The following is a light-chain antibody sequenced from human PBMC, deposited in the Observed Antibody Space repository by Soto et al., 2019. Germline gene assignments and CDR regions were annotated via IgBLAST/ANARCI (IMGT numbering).Light chain of an antibody. CDR3: QHYGLSAIFT. Sequence: EIVLTQSPGTLSLSPGERATLSCRASQSLSSNYLAWYQQKPGQAPRLLIYGASSRASGIPDRFSGSGSGTDFTLTISSLEPEDFAVYYCQHYGLSAIFTLGPGTTVDIK. V-gene: IGKV3-20*01. CDR1: QSLSSNY. CDR2: GAS. J-gene: IGKJ3*01.